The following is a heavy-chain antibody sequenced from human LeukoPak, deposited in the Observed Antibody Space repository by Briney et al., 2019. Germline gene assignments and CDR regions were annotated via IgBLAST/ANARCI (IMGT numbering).Heavy chain of an antibody. Sequence: GGSLRLSCAASGFTFSSYWMNWVRQAPGKGLEWVASINHNGNVSYYVDSVKGRFTISRDNAKNSLYLQMSNLRAEDTAVYFCGRGGGLDVWGQGATVTVSS. CDR2: INHNGNVS. CDR1: GFTFSSYW. CDR3: GRGGGLDV. J-gene: IGHJ6*02. V-gene: IGHV3-7*03. D-gene: IGHD3-16*01.